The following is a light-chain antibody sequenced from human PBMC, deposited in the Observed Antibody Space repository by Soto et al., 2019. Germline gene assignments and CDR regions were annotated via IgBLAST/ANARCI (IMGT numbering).Light chain of an antibody. Sequence: EIVMTQSPATLSVSPGERATLSCRASQSVSSKLAWYQQKPGQAPRVLIFGASTRATGIPARFSGSGSGTEFTLTISSLQSEDFAVYYCHHYNDWPPTWTFGQGTSVEIK. CDR2: GAS. CDR1: QSVSSK. J-gene: IGKJ1*01. CDR3: HHYNDWPPTWT. V-gene: IGKV3-15*01.